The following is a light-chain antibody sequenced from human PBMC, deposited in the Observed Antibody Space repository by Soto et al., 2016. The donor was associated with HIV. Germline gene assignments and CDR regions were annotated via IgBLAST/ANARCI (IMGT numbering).Light chain of an antibody. CDR2: KAS. Sequence: DIQMTQSPSTLSASVGDTVTLTCRASQSVSTWVAWYQQKPGKAPKLVIYKASLLPREVPSRFSGSGSGTEFTLTISGLQPDDFATYYCQQYNSYSTFGQGTKVEIK. CDR3: QQYNSYST. V-gene: IGKV1-5*03. CDR1: QSVSTW. J-gene: IGKJ1*01.